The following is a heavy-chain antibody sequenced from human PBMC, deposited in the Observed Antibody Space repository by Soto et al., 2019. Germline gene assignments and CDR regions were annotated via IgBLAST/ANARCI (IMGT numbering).Heavy chain of an antibody. CDR2: ITEDGSVK. V-gene: IGHV3-7*01. D-gene: IGHD3-10*01. Sequence: EVQVVESGGGLLQPWVSTRLSCAAMHVSPTGDWMARGRQIPSPGLEFVANITEDGSVKNYVDSVTGRFSISRDNDKNSRYLQMNSLRAEDTAVYYCGTDRWGGAFDMWGQGTTVTVSS. CDR1: HVSPTGDW. CDR3: GTDRWGGAFDM. J-gene: IGHJ3*02.